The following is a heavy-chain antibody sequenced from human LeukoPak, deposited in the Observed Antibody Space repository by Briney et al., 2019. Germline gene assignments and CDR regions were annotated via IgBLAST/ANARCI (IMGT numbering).Heavy chain of an antibody. CDR1: GYSFTSYW. Sequence: GESLKISCQGSGYSFTSYWIGWVRQMPGKGLEWMGIIYPGDSDTRYSPSFQGQVTISADKSISTAYLQWSSLKASDTAMYYCARRGSRDGYNYGWYFDLWGRGTLVTVSS. V-gene: IGHV5-51*01. CDR3: ARRGSRDGYNYGWYFDL. D-gene: IGHD5-24*01. CDR2: IYPGDSDT. J-gene: IGHJ2*01.